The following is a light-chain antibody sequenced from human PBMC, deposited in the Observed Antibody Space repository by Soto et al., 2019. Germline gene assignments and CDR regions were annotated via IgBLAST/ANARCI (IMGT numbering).Light chain of an antibody. V-gene: IGKV1-9*01. CDR1: QGISYY. J-gene: IGKJ4*01. Sequence: DIQLTQSPSFLSASVGDRVTITCRASQGISYYLAWYQQKPGKAPKVLIYDASTLQSGVPSRFSGSGSGTEFTLTISSLQSEDSATYYCQQVNSYPLTVGGGTKVEIK. CDR2: DAS. CDR3: QQVNSYPLT.